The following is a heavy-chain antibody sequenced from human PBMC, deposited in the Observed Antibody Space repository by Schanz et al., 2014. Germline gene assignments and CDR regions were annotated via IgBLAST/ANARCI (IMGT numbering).Heavy chain of an antibody. CDR1: GDSISGSY. CDR3: ARARFTGYYMDV. D-gene: IGHD3-9*01. Sequence: QVQLQESGPGLVKPSETLSLTCTVSGDSISGSYWSWIRQPPGKGLEWIGYIYYSGSTDYNPSLKSRVTMSVDPSKTQFSLKLSSVTAADTAVYYCARARFTGYYMDVWGQGTAVTVSS. V-gene: IGHV4-59*01. J-gene: IGHJ6*02. CDR2: IYYSGST.